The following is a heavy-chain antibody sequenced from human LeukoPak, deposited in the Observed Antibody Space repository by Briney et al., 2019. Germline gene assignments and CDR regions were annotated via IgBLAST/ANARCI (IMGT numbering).Heavy chain of an antibody. D-gene: IGHD3-10*01. CDR1: GGSFSGYY. V-gene: IGHV4-34*01. Sequence: PSETLSLTCAVYGGSFSGYYWSWIRQPPGKGLEWIGEINHSGSTNYNPSLKSRVTISVDTSKNQFSLKLSSVTAADTAVYYCAREHLYGSGSAIEYYFDYWGQGTLVTVSS. J-gene: IGHJ4*02. CDR3: AREHLYGSGSAIEYYFDY. CDR2: INHSGST.